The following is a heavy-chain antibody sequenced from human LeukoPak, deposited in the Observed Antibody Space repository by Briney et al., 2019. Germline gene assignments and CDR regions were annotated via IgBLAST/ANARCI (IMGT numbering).Heavy chain of an antibody. V-gene: IGHV3-48*01. Sequence: GGSLRLPCAASAFVFSNYNMNWVRQAPGKGLEWISYISHSSSAMYYADSVKGRFTISRDNAKNSLFLQMSSLRAEDTALYYCARGTVTQDWYFDLWGRGTLVTVSS. CDR1: AFVFSNYN. CDR2: ISHSSSAM. CDR3: ARGTVTQDWYFDL. D-gene: IGHD4-17*01. J-gene: IGHJ2*01.